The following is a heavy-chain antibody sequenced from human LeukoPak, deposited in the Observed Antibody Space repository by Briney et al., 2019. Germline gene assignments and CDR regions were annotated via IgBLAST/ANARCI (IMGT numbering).Heavy chain of an antibody. J-gene: IGHJ2*01. CDR1: GGSFSDYF. CDR3: AREVDL. V-gene: IGHV4-34*01. Sequence: PSETLSLTCAVYGGSFSDYFWGWIRQPPGKGLEWIGEINHSGRTYYNPSLKSRVTISVDTSKNQFSLKLSSVTAADTAVYYCAREVDLWGRGTLVTVSS. CDR2: INHSGRT.